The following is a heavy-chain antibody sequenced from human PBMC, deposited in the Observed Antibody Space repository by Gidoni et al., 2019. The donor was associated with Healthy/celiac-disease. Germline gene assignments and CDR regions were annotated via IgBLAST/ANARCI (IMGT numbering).Heavy chain of an antibody. CDR3: ARAGLSIAGGWFDP. V-gene: IGHV4-59*01. D-gene: IGHD6-6*01. CDR1: GGSISSYY. CDR2: IYYSGST. Sequence: QVQLQESGPGLVKPSETLSLTCTVSGGSISSYYWSWIRQPPGKGLEWIGYIYYSGSTNYNPSRKSRVTISVDTSKNQFSLKLSSVTAADTAVYYCARAGLSIAGGWFDPWGQGTLVTVSS. J-gene: IGHJ5*02.